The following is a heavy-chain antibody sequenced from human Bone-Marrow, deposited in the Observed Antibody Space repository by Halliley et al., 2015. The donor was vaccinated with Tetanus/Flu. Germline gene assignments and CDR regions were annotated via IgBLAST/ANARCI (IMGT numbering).Heavy chain of an antibody. CDR3: AKDDGGSQYTADWFDS. CDR1: GLTFSTFA. D-gene: IGHD2-15*01. Sequence: SLRLSCAASGLTFSTFAMHWVRQAPGKGLEWVASVSNDGSDGYYAESVKGRFSISRDNSKSTLSLQMNSLRGDDTAVYYCAKDDGGSQYTADWFDSWGQGIRVTVSS. J-gene: IGHJ5*01. V-gene: IGHV3-30*18. CDR2: VSNDGSDG.